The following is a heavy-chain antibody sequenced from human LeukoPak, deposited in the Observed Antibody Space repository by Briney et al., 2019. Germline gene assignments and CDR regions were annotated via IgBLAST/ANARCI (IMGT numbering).Heavy chain of an antibody. V-gene: IGHV3-48*03. D-gene: IGHD2-15*01. CDR2: ISSSGSTI. Sequence: PGGSLRLSCAASGFTFSSYEMNWVRQAPGKGLEWISYISSSGSTIYYADSVKGRFTISRDNAKNSLYLQMNSLRAEDTAVHYCARSRGYCSGGSCYPFDYWGQGTLVTVSS. CDR3: ARSRGYCSGGSCYPFDY. CDR1: GFTFSSYE. J-gene: IGHJ4*02.